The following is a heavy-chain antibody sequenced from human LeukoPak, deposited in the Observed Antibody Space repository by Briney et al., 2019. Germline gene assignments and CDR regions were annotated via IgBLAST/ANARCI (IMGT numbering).Heavy chain of an antibody. Sequence: SETLSLTCTVSGGSISSSSYYWGWIRQPPGKGLEWIGSIYYSGSTYYNPSLKSRVTISVDTSKNQFSLKLSSVTAADTAVYYCARVVNFWSGYTPQNWFDPWGQGTLVTVSS. J-gene: IGHJ5*02. CDR2: IYYSGST. CDR3: ARVVNFWSGYTPQNWFDP. V-gene: IGHV4-39*07. D-gene: IGHD3-3*01. CDR1: GGSISSSSYY.